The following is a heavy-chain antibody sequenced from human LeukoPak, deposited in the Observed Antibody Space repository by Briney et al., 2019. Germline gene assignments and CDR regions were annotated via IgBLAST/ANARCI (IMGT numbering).Heavy chain of an antibody. J-gene: IGHJ4*02. D-gene: IGHD3-22*01. CDR2: ISWNSGSI. V-gene: IGHV3-9*01. CDR1: GFTFDDYA. Sequence: GGSLRLSCAASGFTFDDYAMHWVRQAPGKGLEWVSGISWNSGSIGYADSVKDRFTISRDNAKNSLYLQMNSLRAEDTALYYCAKDLTPLTTYYYDSSGYGGWGQGTLVTVSS. CDR3: AKDLTPLTTYYYDSSGYGG.